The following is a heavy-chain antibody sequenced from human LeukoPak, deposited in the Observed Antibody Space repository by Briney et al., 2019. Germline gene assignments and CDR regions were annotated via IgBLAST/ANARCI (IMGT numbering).Heavy chain of an antibody. CDR1: GFTFDDYG. D-gene: IGHD5-12*01. Sequence: GGSLRLSCAASGFTFDDYGMSWVRQAPGKGLEWVSGINWNGGSTGYADSVKGRFTISRDSAKNSLYLQMNSLRAEDTALYYCAGNYGGYDGTDYWGQGTLVTVSS. CDR2: INWNGGST. J-gene: IGHJ4*02. CDR3: AGNYGGYDGTDY. V-gene: IGHV3-20*04.